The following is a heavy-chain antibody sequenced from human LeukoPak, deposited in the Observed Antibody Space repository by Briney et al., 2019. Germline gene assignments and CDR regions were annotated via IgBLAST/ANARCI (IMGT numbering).Heavy chain of an antibody. CDR2: INHRGNT. CDR3: ARDRYCTRTSCYPDAFDI. Sequence: SETLSLTCAVFGGSFSDYYWSWIRQPPGKGLEWIGEINHRGNTNYNPSLKSRVTISVDTSKNQFSLKLSSLTAADTAVYYCARDRYCTRTSCYPDAFDIWGQGTMVTVSS. D-gene: IGHD2-2*01. CDR1: GGSFSDYY. V-gene: IGHV4-34*01. J-gene: IGHJ3*02.